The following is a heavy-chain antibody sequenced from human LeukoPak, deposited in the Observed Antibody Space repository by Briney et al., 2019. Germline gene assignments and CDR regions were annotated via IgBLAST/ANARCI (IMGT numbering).Heavy chain of an antibody. CDR1: VFTFSNYA. V-gene: IGHV3-23*01. CDR2: ISGSCDST. J-gene: IGHJ6*03. CDR3: AKGFYSSSTPLPPNYYYYMDV. Sequence: GGSLRLSSAASVFTFSNYAMSRVRQVPGKGLEWGSVISGSCDSTYYADSVKGRLTISRDNSENTLYLQMNILRVEDTAVYYCAKGFYSSSTPLPPNYYYYMDVWGKGTTVTVSS. D-gene: IGHD6-6*01.